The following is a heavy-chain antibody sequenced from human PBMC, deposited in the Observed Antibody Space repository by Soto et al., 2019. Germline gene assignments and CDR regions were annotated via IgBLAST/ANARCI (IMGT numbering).Heavy chain of an antibody. CDR2: IIPILGIA. CDR1: GGTFSSYT. Sequence: SVKVSCKASGGTFSSYTISWVRQAPGQGLEWMGRIIPILGIANYAQKFQGRVTITADKSTSTAYMELSSLRSEDTAVYYCARAFVGSGSPYYIDVWGKGTTVTVSS. J-gene: IGHJ6*03. CDR3: ARAFVGSGSPYYIDV. V-gene: IGHV1-69*02. D-gene: IGHD3-10*01.